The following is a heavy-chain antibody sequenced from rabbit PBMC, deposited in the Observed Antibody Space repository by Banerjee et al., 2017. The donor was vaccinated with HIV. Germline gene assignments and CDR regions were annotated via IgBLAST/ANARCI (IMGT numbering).Heavy chain of an antibody. J-gene: IGHJ4*01. Sequence: EESGGDLVKPEGSLTLTCAASGFSFSSSYWICWVRQAPGKGLEWIACIYTGDGNTYYASWAKGRFTISKTSSTTVTLQMTSLTAADTAIYFCARRYGGDSGWYFDLWGQGTLVTVS. D-gene: IGHD1-1*01. CDR2: IYTGDGNT. CDR1: GFSFSSSYW. V-gene: IGHV1S45*01. CDR3: ARRYGGDSGWYFDL.